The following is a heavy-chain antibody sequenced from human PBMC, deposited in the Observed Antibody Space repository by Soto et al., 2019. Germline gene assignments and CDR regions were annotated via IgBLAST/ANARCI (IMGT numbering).Heavy chain of an antibody. D-gene: IGHD3-22*01. CDR3: ARQIYDSDSGPNFKYYFDS. CDR2: IDPSDSQT. Sequence: GESLQISCKGSGYSFAGYWITCVRQMPGKGLEWMGRIDPSDSQTYYSPSFRGHVTISAAKSITTVFLQWSSLRASDTAMYYCARQIYDSDSGPNFKYYFDSWGQGTMVTVS. CDR1: GYSFAGYW. V-gene: IGHV5-10-1*01. J-gene: IGHJ4*02.